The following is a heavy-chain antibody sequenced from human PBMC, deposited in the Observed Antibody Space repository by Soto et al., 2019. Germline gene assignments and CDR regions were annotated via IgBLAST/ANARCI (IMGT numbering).Heavy chain of an antibody. CDR3: AITFGAWFDAFDI. Sequence: ASVKVSCKASGYTFTSYDINWVRQATGQGLEWMGWMNPNSGNTGYAQKFQGRVTMTRNTSISTAYMELSSLRSEDTAVYYCAITFGAWFDAFDIWGQGTMVTVSS. V-gene: IGHV1-8*01. CDR2: MNPNSGNT. D-gene: IGHD3-16*01. J-gene: IGHJ3*02. CDR1: GYTFTSYD.